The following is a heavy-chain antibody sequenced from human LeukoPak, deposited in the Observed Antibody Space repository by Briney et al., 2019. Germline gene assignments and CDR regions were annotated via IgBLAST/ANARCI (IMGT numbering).Heavy chain of an antibody. CDR2: IYTSGST. Sequence: SETLSLTCTVSGGSISNLYWNWIRQPPGKGLEWIGYIYTSGSTNYNPSLKSRVTISVDTSKNQFSLKLSSVAAADTAVYYCARLFNDFWPMDVWGKGTTVTVSS. D-gene: IGHD3-3*01. V-gene: IGHV4-4*09. CDR1: GGSISNLY. J-gene: IGHJ6*04. CDR3: ARLFNDFWPMDV.